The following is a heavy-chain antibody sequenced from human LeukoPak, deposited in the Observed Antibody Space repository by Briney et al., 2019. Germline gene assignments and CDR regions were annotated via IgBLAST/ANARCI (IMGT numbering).Heavy chain of an antibody. D-gene: IGHD6-13*01. CDR3: ARRIAAADAFDI. J-gene: IGHJ3*02. CDR1: GGSISSYY. CDR2: ISDSGST. V-gene: IGHV4-59*08. Sequence: PSETLSHTCIVSGGSISSYYWSWIRQPPGKGLEWIGYISDSGSTNYNASLKSRVTISVDTSKNRFSLKLSSVTAADTAVYYCARRIAAADAFDIWGQGTMVTVSS.